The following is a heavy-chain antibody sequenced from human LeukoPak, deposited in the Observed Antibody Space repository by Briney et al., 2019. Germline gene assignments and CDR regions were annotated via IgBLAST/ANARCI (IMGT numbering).Heavy chain of an antibody. CDR2: MNPNNGDT. D-gene: IGHD4-17*01. V-gene: IGHV1-8*01. CDR1: GYTFISYH. Sequence: ASVKVSCKASGYTFISYHIHWVRQASEKGLEWVAWMNPNNGDTGYAQKFQGRVAMTRKTSMNTAYMEMSSLRSEDTAVYYCARLDDYGDYVTAFDVWGQGTMVTVSS. CDR3: ARLDDYGDYVTAFDV. J-gene: IGHJ3*01.